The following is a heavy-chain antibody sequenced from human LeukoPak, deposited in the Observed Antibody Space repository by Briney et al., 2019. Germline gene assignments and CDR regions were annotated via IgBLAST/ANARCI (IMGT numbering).Heavy chain of an antibody. Sequence: SDTLSLTCSVSGVSITSNYWSWIRQPPGKGLEWLGYTHHSGATSYNPSLTSRGTISLDTSNNQFSLKLNSVTAADTAVYYCARSSGRSYGDFDYWGQGKLVTVSS. J-gene: IGHJ4*02. D-gene: IGHD5-18*01. CDR2: THHSGAT. V-gene: IGHV4-59*07. CDR1: GVSITSNY. CDR3: ARSSGRSYGDFDY.